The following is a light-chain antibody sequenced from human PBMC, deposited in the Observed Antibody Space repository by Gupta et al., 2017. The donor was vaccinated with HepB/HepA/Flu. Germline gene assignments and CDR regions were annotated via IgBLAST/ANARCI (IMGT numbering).Light chain of an antibody. V-gene: IGLV1-44*01. CDR1: SSKIGSST. CDR2: SNN. CDR3: AAWDDSLNGWV. J-gene: IGLJ3*02. Sequence: QSVLTQPPSVSGTPGQRVTISCSGSSSKIGSSTVNWYQQLPGTAPKLLIYSNNQRPSGVPDRFSGSKSGTSASLAISGLQSEDEADYYCAAWDDSLNGWVFGGGTSLTVL.